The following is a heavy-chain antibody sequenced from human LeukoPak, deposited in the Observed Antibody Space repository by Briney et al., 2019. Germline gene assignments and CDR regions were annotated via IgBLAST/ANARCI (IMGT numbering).Heavy chain of an antibody. Sequence: GGSLRLSCAASGFRFDDYDLTWVRHGPGKGLEWVSFTNWNGGRTTYADSVKGRFTISRDNTKNSLYLQMNSLRVEDTALYYCARTRTVTTGDAFDFWGQGTMVTVSS. CDR3: ARTRTVTTGDAFDF. CDR2: TNWNGGRT. CDR1: GFRFDDYD. D-gene: IGHD1-1*01. J-gene: IGHJ3*01. V-gene: IGHV3-20*04.